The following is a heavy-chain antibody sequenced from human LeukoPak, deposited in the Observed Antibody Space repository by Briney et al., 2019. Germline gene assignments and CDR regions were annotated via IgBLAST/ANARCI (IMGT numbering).Heavy chain of an antibody. D-gene: IGHD1-14*01. CDR2: IKRQTEGWAK. CDR3: SRNADHDW. V-gene: IGHV3-15*01. CDR1: GFSFSDAW. Sequence: GSLRLSCAGSGFSFSDAWFNWVRQTPEKGLEWVARIKRQTEGWAKDYAAPVKGRFTISRDDSKSTVYLQMNSLEIEDTAVYFCSRNADHDWWGQGTLVTVSS. J-gene: IGHJ4*02.